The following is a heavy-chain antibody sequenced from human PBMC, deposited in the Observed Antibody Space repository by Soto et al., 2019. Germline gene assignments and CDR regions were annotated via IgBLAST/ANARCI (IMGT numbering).Heavy chain of an antibody. Sequence: ASVKVSCKARGGTFSSYAISWVRQAPGKGLEWMGGIIPIFGTANYAQKFQGRVTITADESTSTAYMELSSLRSEDTAVYYCARVSAYYDFWSGPSLPYGMDVWGQGTTVTVSS. V-gene: IGHV1-69*13. CDR2: IIPIFGTA. CDR3: ARVSAYYDFWSGPSLPYGMDV. D-gene: IGHD3-3*01. CDR1: GGTFSSYA. J-gene: IGHJ6*02.